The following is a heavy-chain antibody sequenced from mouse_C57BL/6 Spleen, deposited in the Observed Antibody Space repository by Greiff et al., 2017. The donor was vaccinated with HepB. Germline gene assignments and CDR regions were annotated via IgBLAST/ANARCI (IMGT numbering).Heavy chain of an antibody. CDR3: ARGLLRHYFDY. Sequence: DVKLVESGPGLVKPSQSLSLTCSVTGYSITSGYYWNWIRQFPGNKLEWMGYISYDGSNNYNPSLKNRISITRDTSKNQFFLKLNSVTTEDTATYYCARGLLRHYFDYWGQGTTLTVSS. CDR1: GYSITSGYY. V-gene: IGHV3-6*01. D-gene: IGHD1-2*01. CDR2: ISYDGSN. J-gene: IGHJ2*01.